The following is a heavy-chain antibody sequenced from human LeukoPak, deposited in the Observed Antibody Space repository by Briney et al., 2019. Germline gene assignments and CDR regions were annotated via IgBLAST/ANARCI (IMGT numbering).Heavy chain of an antibody. V-gene: IGHV3-30*04. CDR2: ISFDGSDK. D-gene: IGHD6-19*01. CDR3: AREFFPHSGWPPSQSEV. Sequence: PGGSLRLSCAASGFTLSSYAMHWVRQAPGKGLEWVAVISFDGSDKKYADSVKGRFTMSRDGSKNTLYLRMNSLRAEDTAVYYCAREFFPHSGWPPSQSEVWGQGTLVTVSS. J-gene: IGHJ4*02. CDR1: GFTLSSYA.